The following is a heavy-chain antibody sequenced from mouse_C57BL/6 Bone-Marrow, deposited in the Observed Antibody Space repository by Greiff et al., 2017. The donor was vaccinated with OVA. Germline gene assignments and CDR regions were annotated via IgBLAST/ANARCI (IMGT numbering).Heavy chain of an antibody. CDR2: ISDGGSYT. V-gene: IGHV5-4*01. J-gene: IGHJ2*01. CDR3: ARDIPKGY. Sequence: EVKLMESGGGLVKPGGSLKLSCAASGFTFSSYAMSWVRQTPEKRLEWVATISDGGSYTYYPDNVKGRFTISRDNAKNNLYLQMSHLKSEDTAMYYCARDIPKGYWGQGTTLTVSS. CDR1: GFTFSSYA.